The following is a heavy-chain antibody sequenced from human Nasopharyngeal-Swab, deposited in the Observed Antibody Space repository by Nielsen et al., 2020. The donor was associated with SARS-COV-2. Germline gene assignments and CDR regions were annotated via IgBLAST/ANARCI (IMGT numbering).Heavy chain of an antibody. CDR3: VKHQGSASDQ. J-gene: IGHJ4*02. V-gene: IGHV3-66*04. CDR2: VYPGGST. CDR1: GFTVSSNF. Sequence: GSLRLSCAASGFTVSSNFMSWVRQAPGKGLEWVSVVYPGGSTYYADSVRGRFTISRGNAKNTLYLQMNSLRVEDTAIYYCVKHQGSASDQWGQGTLVTVSS.